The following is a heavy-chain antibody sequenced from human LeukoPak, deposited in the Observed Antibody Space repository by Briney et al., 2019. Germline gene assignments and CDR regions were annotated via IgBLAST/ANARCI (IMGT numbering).Heavy chain of an antibody. J-gene: IGHJ4*02. Sequence: GGSLRLSCAGSGFTFSSYWMSWVRQAPGKGLEWVANIKQDGSEKYYVDSVKGRFTTSRDNAKNSLYLQMNSLRAEDTAVYYCARIGAGGYDLDYWGQGTLVSVSS. D-gene: IGHD5-12*01. CDR2: IKQDGSEK. CDR3: ARIGAGGYDLDY. CDR1: GFTFSSYW. V-gene: IGHV3-7*01.